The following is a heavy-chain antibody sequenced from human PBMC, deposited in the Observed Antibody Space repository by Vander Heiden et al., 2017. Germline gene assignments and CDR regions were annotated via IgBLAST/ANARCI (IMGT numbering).Heavy chain of an antibody. CDR3: ASTIFGVNYGMDV. Sequence: EVQLVESGGGLIQPGGSLRLSCAASGFNVSSNYMSWGRQAPGEGLEWVSVIYSGGSTYYADSVKGRFTISRDNSKNTLYLQMNSLRAEDTAVYYCASTIFGVNYGMDVWGQGPTVTVSS. V-gene: IGHV3-53*01. J-gene: IGHJ6*02. D-gene: IGHD3-3*01. CDR2: IYSGGST. CDR1: GFNVSSNY.